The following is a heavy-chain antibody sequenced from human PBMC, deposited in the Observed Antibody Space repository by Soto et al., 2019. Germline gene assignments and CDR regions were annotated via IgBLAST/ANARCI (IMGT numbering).Heavy chain of an antibody. Sequence: QVQLVQSGAEVKNPGASVKVSCKASGYTFTRYGIGWARQAPGQGLEWMGWINTYNGNTNYAQNVQGRITLTTDTSTSTAYMELRSLRSNEKAIYYCAMVDVYVTPSPQDVWGQGTTVIVSS. J-gene: IGHJ6*02. CDR2: INTYNGNT. CDR3: AMVDVYVTPSPQDV. D-gene: IGHD3-16*01. CDR1: GYTFTRYG. V-gene: IGHV1-18*01.